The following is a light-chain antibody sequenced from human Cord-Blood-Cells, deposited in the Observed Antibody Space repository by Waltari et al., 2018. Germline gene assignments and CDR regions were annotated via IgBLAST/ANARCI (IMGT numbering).Light chain of an antibody. CDR2: AAS. Sequence: DIQMSQSPYSLSASVGDRVTITCRARQRISSYVNWSQEKPGKAHKLLIYAASSLQCGVPSTFSGSSSGTEFTVTISTLQPEDFAACYCQQSYSTPLFGPGTKVDIK. V-gene: IGKV1-39*01. J-gene: IGKJ3*01. CDR1: QRISSY. CDR3: QQSYSTPL.